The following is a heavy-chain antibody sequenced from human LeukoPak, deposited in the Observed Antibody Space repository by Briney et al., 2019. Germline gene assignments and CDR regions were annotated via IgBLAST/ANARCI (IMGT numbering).Heavy chain of an antibody. D-gene: IGHD2-15*01. CDR2: ISTCNGNT. CDR3: ARVGSDCSDGNCY. V-gene: IGHV1-18*01. J-gene: IGHJ4*02. CDR1: GYTFTTFG. Sequence: GASVKVSCKASGYTFTTFGITWVRQAPGQGLEWMGWISTCNGNTNYAQNLRGRVTMTTDTSTNTAYMELRSLTSDDTAVYYCARVGSDCSDGNCYWGQGTLVTVSS.